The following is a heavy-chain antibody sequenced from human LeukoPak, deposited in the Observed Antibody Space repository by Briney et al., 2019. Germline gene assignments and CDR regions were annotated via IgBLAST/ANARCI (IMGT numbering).Heavy chain of an antibody. CDR1: GYTFTSYY. Sequence: ASVKVSCKASGYTFTSYYMHWVRQAPGQGLEWMGIINPSGGSTSYAQKFQGRVTMTRDTSTSTVYMELSSLRSEDTAVYYCARGGYSWSYYYYYGMDVWGQGTTVTVS. J-gene: IGHJ6*02. CDR3: ARGGYSWSYYYYYGMDV. V-gene: IGHV1-46*01. D-gene: IGHD5-18*01. CDR2: INPSGGST.